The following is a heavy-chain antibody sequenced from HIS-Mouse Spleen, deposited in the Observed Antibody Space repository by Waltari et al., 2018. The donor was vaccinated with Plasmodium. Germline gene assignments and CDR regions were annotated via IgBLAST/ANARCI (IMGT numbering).Heavy chain of an antibody. J-gene: IGHJ4*02. CDR1: GGSFSGYY. D-gene: IGHD2-15*01. V-gene: IGHV4-34*01. CDR2: INHSGST. CDR3: ARLVVVASKDSY. Sequence: QVQLQQWGAGLLKPSETLSLTCAVYGGSFSGYYWSWIRQPPGKGLEWIGEINHSGSTNYNPSLKSRVTIAVDTSKNQFSLKRGSVTAADTAVYYCARLVVVASKDSYWGQGTLVTVSS.